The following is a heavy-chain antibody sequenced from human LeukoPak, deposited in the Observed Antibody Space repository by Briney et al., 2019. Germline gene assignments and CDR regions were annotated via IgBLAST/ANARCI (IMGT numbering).Heavy chain of an antibody. J-gene: IGHJ5*02. Sequence: PSETLSLTCSVSGGTINSYYWSWIRQPPGKGLEWIGEINHSGSTDYNPSLKSRVTISVDTSKNQFSLKLSSVTAADTAVYYCARGRASTIWFGELFRWFDPWGQGTLVTVSS. D-gene: IGHD3-10*01. CDR1: GGTINSYY. V-gene: IGHV4-34*01. CDR2: INHSGST. CDR3: ARGRASTIWFGELFRWFDP.